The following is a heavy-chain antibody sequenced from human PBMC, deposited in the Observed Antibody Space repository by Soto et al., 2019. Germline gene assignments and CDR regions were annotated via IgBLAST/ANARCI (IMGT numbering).Heavy chain of an antibody. D-gene: IGHD3-3*01. CDR2: ISYDGSNK. Sequence: GGSLRLSCAASGFTFSSYAMHWVRQAPGKGLEWVAVISYDGSNKYYADSAKGRFTISRDNSKNTLYLQMNSLRAEDTAVYYCARVSEFWYDFWSGYYSSDYFDYWGQGTLVTVSS. CDR1: GFTFSSYA. J-gene: IGHJ4*02. V-gene: IGHV3-30-3*01. CDR3: ARVSEFWYDFWSGYYSSDYFDY.